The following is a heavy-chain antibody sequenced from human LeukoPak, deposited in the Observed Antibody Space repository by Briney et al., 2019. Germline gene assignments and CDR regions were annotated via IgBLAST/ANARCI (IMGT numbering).Heavy chain of an antibody. Sequence: GASVKVSCKASGYTFTRYYMHWVRQAPGQRLEWIGCINPNSGGTKYAQKFQGRVTMTRDTSISTAYMELSRLRSDDTAVYYCARDRTRTGYSSGWYHDYWGQGTLVTVSS. J-gene: IGHJ4*02. V-gene: IGHV1-2*02. CDR3: ARDRTRTGYSSGWYHDY. CDR2: INPNSGGT. D-gene: IGHD6-19*01. CDR1: GYTFTRYY.